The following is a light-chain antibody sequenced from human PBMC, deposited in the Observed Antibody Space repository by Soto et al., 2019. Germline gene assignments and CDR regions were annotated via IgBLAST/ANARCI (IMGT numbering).Light chain of an antibody. CDR3: LQDYNYPFT. V-gene: IGKV1-6*01. J-gene: IGKJ3*01. Sequence: AIQMTQSPSSLSASVGDRVTITCRASQGIGHDLGWYLQKPGKAPKLLIYTASTLQSGVPSRFSGSGSGTDFTLTISSLQPEDFATYYWLQDYNYPFTFGPGTKVDIK. CDR1: QGIGHD. CDR2: TAS.